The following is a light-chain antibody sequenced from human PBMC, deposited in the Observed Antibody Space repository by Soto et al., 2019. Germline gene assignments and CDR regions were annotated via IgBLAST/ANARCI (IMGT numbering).Light chain of an antibody. CDR3: QQYNTYST. Sequence: DIPMTQSPSTLSASVGDSVTITCRASQNIRNWLAWYQQKPGKAPNPLIYDAPSLKSGVPARFSGSGSGTEFTLTISSLQPDDFATYYCQQYNTYSTFGQGTRLEIK. J-gene: IGKJ5*01. V-gene: IGKV1-5*01. CDR1: QNIRNW. CDR2: DAP.